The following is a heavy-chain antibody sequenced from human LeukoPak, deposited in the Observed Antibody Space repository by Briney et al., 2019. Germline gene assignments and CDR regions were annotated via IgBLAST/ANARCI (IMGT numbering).Heavy chain of an antibody. V-gene: IGHV3-23*01. CDR2: ISGRTRST. Sequence: GGSLTLSCVASGFTFSSSYMTWLRQAPGKGLKGVSTISGRTRSTYYADSVKGRFTISRDTSRKTLFLQMNSVRVEDTAVYYCTKSDSNPWEGNFFDYWGQGTLFTVSS. CDR1: GFTFSSSY. D-gene: IGHD1-26*01. J-gene: IGHJ4*02. CDR3: TKSDSNPWEGNFFDY.